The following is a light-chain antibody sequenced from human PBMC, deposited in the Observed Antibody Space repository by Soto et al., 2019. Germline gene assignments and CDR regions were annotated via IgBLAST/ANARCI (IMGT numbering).Light chain of an antibody. CDR2: DAS. CDR1: QSVRSCY. Sequence: ESVLTQSPGTLSLSPGDRATLSCRASQSVRSCYLSWYQQKPGQAPRLVFYDASTRASGLPERFSGGGSGTAFTITISRVEQEDFAVYYCHQYGRSASSITFGPGTKVEIK. V-gene: IGKV3-20*01. J-gene: IGKJ3*01. CDR3: HQYGRSASSIT.